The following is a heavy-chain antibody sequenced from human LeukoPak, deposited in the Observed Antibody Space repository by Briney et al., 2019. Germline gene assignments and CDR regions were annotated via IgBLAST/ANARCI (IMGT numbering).Heavy chain of an antibody. CDR3: ARDMGPYGGSPGAS. D-gene: IGHD4-23*01. Sequence: GGSLRLSCAASGFTFSGYWMHRVRQAPGKGLVWVSRVATGGTGPSYADSVKGRFTISRDNAKNTLYLQMNSPSAEDTAVYFCARDMGPYGGSPGASWGQGTLVTVSS. CDR2: VATGGTGP. CDR1: GFTFSGYW. J-gene: IGHJ5*02. V-gene: IGHV3-74*01.